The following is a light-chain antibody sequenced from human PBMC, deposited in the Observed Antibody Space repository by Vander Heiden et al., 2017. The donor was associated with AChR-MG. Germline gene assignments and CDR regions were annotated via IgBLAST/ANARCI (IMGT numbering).Light chain of an antibody. J-gene: IGLJ1*01. Sequence: QSALTQPASVSGSPGQSITISCPRRSSDVGGYNYFSWYQQHPGNAPKLMMYDVTERPSGVSTRFSVSKSGNTASLTIAGLQAEDEADYYCSSYTSRTRVFGTGTKVTVL. V-gene: IGLV2-14*03. CDR2: DVT. CDR3: SSYTSRTRV. CDR1: SSDVGGYNY.